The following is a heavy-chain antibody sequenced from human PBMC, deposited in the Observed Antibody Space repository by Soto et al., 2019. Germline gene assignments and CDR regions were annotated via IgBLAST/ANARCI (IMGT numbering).Heavy chain of an antibody. CDR1: GGSIKNTNYH. J-gene: IGHJ4*01. D-gene: IGHD2-21*02. V-gene: IGHV4-39*01. Sequence: SETLSLTCSVSGGSIKNTNYHWGWIRQPPGKGLEWIGTLYYRGATDYNPSLKTRVTISVDTSKNLLSLNLSSVAAADTAVYYCFGVMAATLDYWGQGTLVTVSS. CDR3: FGVMAATLDY. CDR2: LYYRGAT.